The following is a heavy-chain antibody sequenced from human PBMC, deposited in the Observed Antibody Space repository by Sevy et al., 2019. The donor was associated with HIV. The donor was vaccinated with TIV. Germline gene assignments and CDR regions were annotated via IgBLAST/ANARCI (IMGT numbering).Heavy chain of an antibody. Sequence: GGSLRLSCAASHYTFSSYTMHWVRQAPGKGLEWVALISYDGRNKNYADSVKGRFTISRDNSKNTLYLQMNSLRAEDTAVYYCARDQHDYGGNLRTGWFDPWGQGTLVTVSS. CDR2: ISYDGRNK. J-gene: IGHJ5*02. D-gene: IGHD4-17*01. CDR1: HYTFSSYT. V-gene: IGHV3-30*04. CDR3: ARDQHDYGGNLRTGWFDP.